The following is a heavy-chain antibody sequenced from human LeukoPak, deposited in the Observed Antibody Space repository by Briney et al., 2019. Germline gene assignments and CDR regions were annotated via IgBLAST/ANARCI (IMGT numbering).Heavy chain of an antibody. CDR3: ARPTIVGATVYFDY. V-gene: IGHV5-51*01. J-gene: IGHJ4*02. CDR1: GYSFTTYW. Sequence: GESLKISCKGSGYSFTTYWIAWVRQMPGKGLEWMGIIYPGDSDTRYSPSFDGQVTISADKSITTAYLQWSSLKASDTAMYYCARPTIVGATVYFDYWGQGTLVTVSS. D-gene: IGHD1-26*01. CDR2: IYPGDSDT.